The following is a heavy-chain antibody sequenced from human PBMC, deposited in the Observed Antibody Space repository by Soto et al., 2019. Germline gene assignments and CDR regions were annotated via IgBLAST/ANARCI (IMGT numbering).Heavy chain of an antibody. CDR1: GGSISSYY. V-gene: IGHV4-59*08. CDR3: ARQVDNFSYGSGEQAYYYYMDV. CDR2: IYYSGST. J-gene: IGHJ6*03. Sequence: SETLSLTCTVSGGSISSYYWSWIRQPPGKGLEWIGYIYYSGSTNYNLSFKSRVTISVDTSKNQFSLKLSSVTAADTAVYYCARQVDNFSYGSGEQAYYYYMDVWGKGTTVTVSS. D-gene: IGHD3-10*01.